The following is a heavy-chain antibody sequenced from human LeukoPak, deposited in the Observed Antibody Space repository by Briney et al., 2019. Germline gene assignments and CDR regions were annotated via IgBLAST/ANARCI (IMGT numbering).Heavy chain of an antibody. D-gene: IGHD3-16*01. Sequence: GGSLRLSCAASGFTFSNNAMGWVRQAPGKGLEWVSAVSASAASTYYADSVKGRFTISRDNSNNTLYLQMNSLRVEDTAVCYCAKSKSTGLYDSFAYLFDSWGQGTLVTVSS. V-gene: IGHV3-23*01. CDR3: AKSKSTGLYDSFAYLFDS. CDR2: VSASAAST. CDR1: GFTFSNNA. J-gene: IGHJ4*02.